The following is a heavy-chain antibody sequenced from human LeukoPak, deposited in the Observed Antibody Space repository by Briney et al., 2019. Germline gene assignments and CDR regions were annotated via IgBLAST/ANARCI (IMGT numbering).Heavy chain of an antibody. CDR2: INPNSGGT. CDR1: GYTFTGYY. Sequence: GASVKVSCKASGYTFTGYYMHGVRQAPGQGLEWMGWINPNSGGTNYAQKFQGRVTMTRDTSISTAYMGLSRLRSDDTAVYYCARAEYGDPYYFDYWGQGTLVTVSS. D-gene: IGHD4-17*01. CDR3: ARAEYGDPYYFDY. V-gene: IGHV1-2*02. J-gene: IGHJ4*02.